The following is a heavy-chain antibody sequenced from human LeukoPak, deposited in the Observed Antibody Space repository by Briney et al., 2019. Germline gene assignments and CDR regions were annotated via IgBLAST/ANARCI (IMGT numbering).Heavy chain of an antibody. J-gene: IGHJ6*03. D-gene: IGHD6-13*01. Sequence: ASVKVSCKASGYTFTCYYMHWVRQAPGQGLEWMGWINPNSGGTNYAQKFQGRVTMTRDTSISTAYMELSRLRSDDTAVYYCARDPRIAAAGTILYYYYYMDVWGKGTAVTVS. CDR3: ARDPRIAAAGTILYYYYYMDV. CDR1: GYTFTCYY. V-gene: IGHV1-2*02. CDR2: INPNSGGT.